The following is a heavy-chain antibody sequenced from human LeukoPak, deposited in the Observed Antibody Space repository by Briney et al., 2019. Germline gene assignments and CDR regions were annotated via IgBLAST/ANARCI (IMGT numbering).Heavy chain of an antibody. D-gene: IGHD2-2*01. CDR1: GFTVSSNY. Sequence: GGSLRLSCAASGFTVSSNYMSWVRQAPGKGLEWVSVIYSGGSTYYADPVKGRFTISRDNSKNTLYLQMNSLRAEDTAVYYCARMPEDYYFDYWGQGTLVTVSS. V-gene: IGHV3-53*01. CDR2: IYSGGST. J-gene: IGHJ4*02. CDR3: ARMPEDYYFDY.